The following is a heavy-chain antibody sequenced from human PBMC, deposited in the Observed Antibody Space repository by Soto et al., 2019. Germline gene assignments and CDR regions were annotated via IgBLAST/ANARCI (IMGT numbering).Heavy chain of an antibody. D-gene: IGHD6-6*01. CDR3: ARGGPYSSSSYDY. Sequence: QVQLVQSGAEVQKPGSSVKVSCKASGGTFSSYTISWVRQAPGQGLEWMGRIIPILGIANYAQKFQGRVTITADKSTSTAYMELSSLRSEDTAVYYCARGGPYSSSSYDYWGQGTLVTVSS. CDR1: GGTFSSYT. J-gene: IGHJ4*02. V-gene: IGHV1-69*02. CDR2: IIPILGIA.